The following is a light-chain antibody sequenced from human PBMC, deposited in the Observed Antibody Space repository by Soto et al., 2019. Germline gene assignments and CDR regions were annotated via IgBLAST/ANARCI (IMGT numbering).Light chain of an antibody. CDR2: LGS. CDR1: QSLLHSNGHNY. Sequence: EIVMTQSPLSLPVTPGATASISCRSSQSLLHSNGHNYLDWYVQKPGQSPQVVIYLGSNRASGVPDRFSGSGSGTDFTLKISRVEAEDVGVYYCMQAVQIPPTFGGGTMVEIK. CDR3: MQAVQIPPT. V-gene: IGKV2-28*01. J-gene: IGKJ4*01.